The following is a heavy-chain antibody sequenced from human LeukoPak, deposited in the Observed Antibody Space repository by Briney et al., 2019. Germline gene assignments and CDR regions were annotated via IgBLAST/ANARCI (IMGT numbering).Heavy chain of an antibody. V-gene: IGHV4-38-2*02. J-gene: IGHJ4*02. D-gene: IGHD6-19*01. CDR2: FYHSGST. Sequence: SETLSLTCTVSGYSINSGYYWGWIRQPPGKGLEWIGSFYHSGSTYYNPSLKSRVTISVDTSKNQFSLNLSSVTAADTAVYYCARGAVAGTTPDGNWGQGTLVTVSS. CDR3: ARGAVAGTTPDGN. CDR1: GYSINSGYY.